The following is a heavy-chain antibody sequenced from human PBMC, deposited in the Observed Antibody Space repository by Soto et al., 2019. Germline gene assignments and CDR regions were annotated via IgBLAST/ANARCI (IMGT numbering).Heavy chain of an antibody. J-gene: IGHJ6*02. CDR1: GGTFVNSA. CDR3: ARDKDRQLLGGNYYYGIDV. Sequence: QVQLVQSGAEVKKPGSSVTVSCKASGGTFVNSAISWVRHAPGQGLEWMWGIIPIFPTPDYAQKFQGRVTTTEDASTTTAYMELPSLKSEDTAVYYWARDKDRQLLGGNYYYGIDVWGQGTTVTVSS. D-gene: IGHD3-3*02. CDR2: IIPIFPTP. V-gene: IGHV1-69*12.